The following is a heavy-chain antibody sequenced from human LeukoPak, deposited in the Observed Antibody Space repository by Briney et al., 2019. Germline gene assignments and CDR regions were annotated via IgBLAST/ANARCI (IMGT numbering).Heavy chain of an antibody. CDR1: GFTFSSYE. CDR3: ARATYYDFWSGYYGFDY. D-gene: IGHD3-3*01. J-gene: IGHJ4*02. V-gene: IGHV3-48*03. CDR2: ISSSGSTI. Sequence: GGSLRLSCAASGFTFSSYEMNWVRQAPGKGLEWVSYISSSGSTIYYADSVKGRFTISRDNAKNSLYLQMDSLRAEDTAVYYCARATYYDFWSGYYGFDYWGQGTLVTVSS.